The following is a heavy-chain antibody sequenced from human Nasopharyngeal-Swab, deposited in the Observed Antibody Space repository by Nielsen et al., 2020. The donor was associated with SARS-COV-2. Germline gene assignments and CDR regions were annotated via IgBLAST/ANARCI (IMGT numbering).Heavy chain of an antibody. CDR2: INPGSGGT. D-gene: IGHD2-2*01. CDR3: ARRGRCSGSSCDMDV. V-gene: IGHV1-46*01. J-gene: IGHJ6*02. CDR1: GYTFTNYG. Sequence: ASVKVSCKASGYTFTNYGVSWVRQAPGQGLEWMGMINPGSGGTTYAQTFQGRVTMTRDTSTSTVFMDLSSLRSEDTAVYYCARRGRCSGSSCDMDVWGQGTTVTVSS.